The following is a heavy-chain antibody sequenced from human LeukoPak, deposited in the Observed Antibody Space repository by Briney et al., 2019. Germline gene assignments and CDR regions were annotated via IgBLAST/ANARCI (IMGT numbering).Heavy chain of an antibody. Sequence: GGSLRLSCAASGFTFSSYAMSWVRQAPGKGLEWVSAISGSGGSTYYADSVKGRFTISRDNSKNTLYLQMNSLRAEDTAVYYCAKDGGLWVSAHWGNSWGRGTLVTVSS. CDR3: AKDGGLWVSAHWGNS. V-gene: IGHV3-23*01. CDR1: GFTFSSYA. CDR2: ISGSGGST. D-gene: IGHD3-16*01. J-gene: IGHJ4*02.